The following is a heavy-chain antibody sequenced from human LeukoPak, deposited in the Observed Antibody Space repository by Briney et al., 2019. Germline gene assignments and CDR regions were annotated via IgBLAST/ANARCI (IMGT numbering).Heavy chain of an antibody. CDR2: IYTSGST. V-gene: IGHV4-61*02. D-gene: IGHD3/OR15-3a*01. Sequence: PSQTLSLTCTVSGGSISSGSYYWSWIRQPAGKGLEWIGRIYTSGSTNYNPSLKSRVTISVDTSKNQFSLKLSSVTAADAAVYYCARQTGSGLFILPGGQGTLVTVSS. CDR3: ARQTGSGLFILP. J-gene: IGHJ4*02. CDR1: GGSISSGSYY.